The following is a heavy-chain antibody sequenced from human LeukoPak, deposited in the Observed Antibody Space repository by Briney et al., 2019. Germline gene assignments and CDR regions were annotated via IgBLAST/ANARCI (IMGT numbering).Heavy chain of an antibody. D-gene: IGHD6-13*01. J-gene: IGHJ4*02. CDR3: ARRSWYVDY. V-gene: IGHV4-59*01. CDR1: GGSMSTYY. Sequence: TSETLSLTCNVSGGSMSTYYWSWIRQPPGKGLEWIGYIYDSLSTDYNPSLKSRVTISVDMSKNQFSLKLTSVTAADTAVYYCARRSWYVDYWGQGTLVTVSS. CDR2: IYDSLST.